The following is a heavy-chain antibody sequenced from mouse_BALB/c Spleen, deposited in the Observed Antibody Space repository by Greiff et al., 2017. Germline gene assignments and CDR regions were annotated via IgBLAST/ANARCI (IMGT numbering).Heavy chain of an antibody. V-gene: IGHV5-6-2*01. CDR3: ARRGYDYDGYAMDY. J-gene: IGHJ4*01. CDR2: INSNGGST. D-gene: IGHD2-4*01. Sequence: EVKVVESGGGLVKLGGSLKLSCAASGFTFSSYYMSWVRQTPEKRLELVAAINSNGGSTYYPDTVKGRFTISRDNAKNTLYLQMSSLKSEDTALYYCARRGYDYDGYAMDYWGQGTSVTVSS. CDR1: GFTFSSYY.